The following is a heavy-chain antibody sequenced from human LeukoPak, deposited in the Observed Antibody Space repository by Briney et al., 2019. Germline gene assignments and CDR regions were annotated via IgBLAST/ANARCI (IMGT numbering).Heavy chain of an antibody. CDR2: ISGSGGST. CDR3: ARVRIYGSGSDHFDY. D-gene: IGHD3-10*01. J-gene: IGHJ4*02. Sequence: GGTLRLSCAASGFTFSSYGMSWVRQAPGKGLEWVSAISGSGGSTYYADSLKGRFTISRDNSKNTLYLQMNSLRAEDTAVYYCARVRIYGSGSDHFDYWGQGTLVTVSS. CDR1: GFTFSSYG. V-gene: IGHV3-23*01.